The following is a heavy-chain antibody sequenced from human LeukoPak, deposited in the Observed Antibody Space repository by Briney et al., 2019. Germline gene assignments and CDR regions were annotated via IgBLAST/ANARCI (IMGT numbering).Heavy chain of an antibody. J-gene: IGHJ4*02. CDR1: GFTFSSYA. V-gene: IGHV3-23*01. CDR3: AKDPIAVAGPYYFDY. CDR2: ISGSGGST. D-gene: IGHD6-19*01. Sequence: TGGSLRLSCAASGFTFSSYAMSWVRQAPGKGLEWVSAISGSGGSTYYADSVKGRFTISRDNSKNTLYLQMNSLRAEDTAVYYCAKDPIAVAGPYYFDYWGQGTLVTVSS.